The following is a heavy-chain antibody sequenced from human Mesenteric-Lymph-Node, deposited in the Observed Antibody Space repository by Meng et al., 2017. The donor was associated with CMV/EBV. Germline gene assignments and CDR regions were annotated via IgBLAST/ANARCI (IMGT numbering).Heavy chain of an antibody. J-gene: IGHJ4*02. D-gene: IGHD3-10*01. V-gene: IGHV1-2*02. CDR1: GYTFTGYY. CDR3: ARSSYYGSGTMLGY. Sequence: ASVKVSRKASGYTFTGYYIHWVRQAPGQGLEWMGWINPSSGVTNYAQKFQGGVTMTRDTSISTAYMDLSSLRSDDTAVYYCARSSYYGSGTMLGYWGQGTLVTVSS. CDR2: INPSSGVT.